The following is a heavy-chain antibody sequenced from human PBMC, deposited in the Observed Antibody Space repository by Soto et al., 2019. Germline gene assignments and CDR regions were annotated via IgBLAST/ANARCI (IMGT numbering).Heavy chain of an antibody. V-gene: IGHV3-30*18. J-gene: IGHJ4*02. CDR3: AKETYSGPLDY. D-gene: IGHD2-15*01. Sequence: HHGGSLRLSCAASGFTVSSYGMHWVRQAPGKGLEWVAVISYDGSNKYYADSVKGRFTISRDNSKNTLYLQMNSLRAEDTAVYYCAKETYSGPLDYWGQGTLVTVSS. CDR1: GFTVSSYG. CDR2: ISYDGSNK.